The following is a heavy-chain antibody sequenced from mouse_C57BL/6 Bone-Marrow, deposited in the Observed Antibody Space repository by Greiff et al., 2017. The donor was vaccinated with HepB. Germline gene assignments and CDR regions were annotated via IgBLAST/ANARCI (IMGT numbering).Heavy chain of an antibody. CDR3: ARRYYGGSSWFAY. V-gene: IGHV1-64*01. J-gene: IGHJ3*01. CDR2: IHPNSGST. CDR1: GYTFTSYW. D-gene: IGHD1-1*01. Sequence: QVQLQQPGAELVKPGASVKLSCKASGYTFTSYWMHWVKQRPGQGLEWIGMIHPNSGSTNYNEKFKGKATLTVDKSSSTAYMQLSSLTSEDSAVYYCARRYYGGSSWFAYWGQGTLVTVSA.